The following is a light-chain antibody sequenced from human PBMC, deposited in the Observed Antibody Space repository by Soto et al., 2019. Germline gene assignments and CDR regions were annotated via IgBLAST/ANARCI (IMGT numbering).Light chain of an antibody. CDR1: ESVSRC. J-gene: IGKJ1*01. CDR2: DAT. CDR3: QQCSNWPPT. V-gene: IGKV3-11*01. Sequence: ESVLTQSPATLSLSPGERATLSCRASESVSRCLAWYQQKPGQAPRLLIYDATNRATGIPARFSGSGSGTDFTLTISSLEPEDLALYFCQQCSNWPPTFGQGPKVGIK.